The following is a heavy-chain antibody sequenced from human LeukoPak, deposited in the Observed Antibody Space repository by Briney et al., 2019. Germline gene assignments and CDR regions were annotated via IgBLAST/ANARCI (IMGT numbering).Heavy chain of an antibody. CDR2: ISGSSSVT. V-gene: IGHV3-23*01. CDR1: GFTFSTYA. CDR3: AKNMIVGATSYYYYGLDV. D-gene: IGHD1-26*01. J-gene: IGHJ6*02. Sequence: GGSLRLSCAASGFTFSTYAMTWVRQAPGKGLEWVSGISGSSSVTLYADSVKGRFTVSRDNSKNTLYLQMNSLRVDDTAVYYCAKNMIVGATSYYYYGLDVWGQGTTVTVSS.